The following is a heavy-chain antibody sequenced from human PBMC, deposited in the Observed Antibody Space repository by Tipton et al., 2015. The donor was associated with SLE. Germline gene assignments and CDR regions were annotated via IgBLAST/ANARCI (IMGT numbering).Heavy chain of an antibody. CDR2: IYTTGST. CDR1: GGSISSFY. V-gene: IGHV4-4*07. Sequence: TLSLTCTVSGGSISSFYWSWIRQPAGEGLEWIGRIYTTGSTDFNPSLKSRVTMSVDTSKNQFSLKLSSVTAADTALYYCARPIAFEPGGFDLWGRGTLVTVSS. CDR3: ARPIAFEPGGFDL. D-gene: IGHD2/OR15-2a*01. J-gene: IGHJ2*01.